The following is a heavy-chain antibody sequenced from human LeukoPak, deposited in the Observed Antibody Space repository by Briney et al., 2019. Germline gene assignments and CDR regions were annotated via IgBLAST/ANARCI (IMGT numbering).Heavy chain of an antibody. D-gene: IGHD1-26*01. Sequence: GGSLRLSCAASGFTFSSYGMSWVRQAPGKGLEWVSAISGSGGTTYYADSVKGRFTISRDNSKNTLYLQMNSLRAEDAALYYCAKDRYSGNYHQSGDFSYWGQGTLVTVSS. J-gene: IGHJ4*02. CDR3: AKDRYSGNYHQSGDFSY. CDR2: ISGSGGTT. V-gene: IGHV3-23*01. CDR1: GFTFSSYG.